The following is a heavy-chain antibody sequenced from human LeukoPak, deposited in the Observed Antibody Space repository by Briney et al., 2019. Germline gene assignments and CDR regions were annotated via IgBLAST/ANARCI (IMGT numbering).Heavy chain of an antibody. D-gene: IGHD1-26*01. Sequence: PGGSLRLSCAASGFTFSSYAMSWVRQAPGKGLEWASAISGSGGSTYYADSVKGRFTISRDNSKNTLYLQMNSLRAEDTAVYYCTTEIIVGATPIDYWGQGTLVTVSS. CDR1: GFTFSSYA. V-gene: IGHV3-23*01. J-gene: IGHJ4*02. CDR3: TTEIIVGATPIDY. CDR2: ISGSGGST.